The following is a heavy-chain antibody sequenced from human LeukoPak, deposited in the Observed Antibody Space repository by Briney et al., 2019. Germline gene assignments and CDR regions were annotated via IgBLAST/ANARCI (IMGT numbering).Heavy chain of an antibody. Sequence: GGSLRLSCAASGFTFSSSWMSWVRQAPGKGLEWVSSISSSSSYIYYADSVKGRFTISRDNAKNSLYLQMNSLRAEDTAVYYCARDRDSRYSAYYMDVWGKGTTVTVSS. J-gene: IGHJ6*03. V-gene: IGHV3-21*01. D-gene: IGHD5-12*01. CDR3: ARDRDSRYSAYYMDV. CDR2: ISSSSSYI. CDR1: GFTFSSSW.